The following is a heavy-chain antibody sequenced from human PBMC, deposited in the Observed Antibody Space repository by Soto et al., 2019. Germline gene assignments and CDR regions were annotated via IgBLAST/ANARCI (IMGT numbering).Heavy chain of an antibody. D-gene: IGHD1-1*01. V-gene: IGHV4-34*02. CDR1: GASFSGYY. J-gene: IGHJ4*02. CDR3: ARRFSGTGRYFDY. Sequence: QVQLQQWGAGLLKPSETLSLSCAVYGASFSGYYWNWIRQPPGKGLEWIGEINQSGSTNYSPSLKTRVTISVDTSKKQFSLRVRSVTAADTAVYYCARRFSGTGRYFDYGGQGTLVTVSS. CDR2: INQSGST.